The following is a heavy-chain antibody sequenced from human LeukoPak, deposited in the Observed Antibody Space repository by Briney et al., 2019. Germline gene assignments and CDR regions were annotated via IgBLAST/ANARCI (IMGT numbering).Heavy chain of an antibody. Sequence: PGGSLRLSCAASGFTFSSYAMSWVHQAPGKGLEWVSAISGSGGSTYYADSVKGRFTISRDNSKNTLYLQMNSLRAEDTAVYYCAKHPYYYDSSGYIKRYYFDYWGQGALVTVSS. V-gene: IGHV3-23*01. CDR3: AKHPYYYDSSGYIKRYYFDY. J-gene: IGHJ4*02. D-gene: IGHD3-22*01. CDR1: GFTFSSYA. CDR2: ISGSGGST.